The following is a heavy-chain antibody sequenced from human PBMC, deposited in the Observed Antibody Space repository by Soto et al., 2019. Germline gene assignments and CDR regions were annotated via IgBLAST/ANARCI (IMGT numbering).Heavy chain of an antibody. Sequence: EVQLVESGGGLVKPGGSLRLSCAASGFTFSNAWMSWVRQAPGKGLEWVGRIKSKTDGGTTDYAAPVKGRFTISRDDSKNTLYLQMNSLKTEDTAVYYCTTASWIQRWTGFDYWGQGTLVTVSS. V-gene: IGHV3-15*01. J-gene: IGHJ4*02. CDR2: IKSKTDGGTT. CDR3: TTASWIQRWTGFDY. CDR1: GFTFSNAW. D-gene: IGHD5-18*01.